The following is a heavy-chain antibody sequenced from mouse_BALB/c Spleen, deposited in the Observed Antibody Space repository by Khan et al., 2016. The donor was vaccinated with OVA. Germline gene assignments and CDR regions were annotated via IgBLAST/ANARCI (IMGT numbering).Heavy chain of an antibody. J-gene: IGHJ2*01. CDR1: GYSITSGYG. Sequence: EVKLQESGPGLVKPSQSLSLTCTVTGYSITSGYGWNWIRQFPGNKLEWMGYISYSGSTNYNPSLKSRFSITRDTSKNQFFLQLHSLSTEDTATYYCDRTARIKYWGQGTTLTVSS. D-gene: IGHD1-2*01. CDR2: ISYSGST. V-gene: IGHV3-2*02. CDR3: DRTARIKY.